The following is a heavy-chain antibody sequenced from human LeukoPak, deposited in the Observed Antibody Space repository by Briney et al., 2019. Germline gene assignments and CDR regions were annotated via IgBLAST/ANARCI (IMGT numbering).Heavy chain of an antibody. CDR3: ARQNAQYSSGWYDY. V-gene: IGHV4-39*01. J-gene: IGHJ4*02. CDR1: GGSISSSSYY. D-gene: IGHD6-19*01. Sequence: SETRSLTCTVSGGSISSSSYYWGWIRQPPGKGLEWIGSIYYSGSTYYNPSLKSRVTISVDTSKNQFSLKLSSVTAADTAVYYCARQNAQYSSGWYDYWGQGTLVTVSS. CDR2: IYYSGST.